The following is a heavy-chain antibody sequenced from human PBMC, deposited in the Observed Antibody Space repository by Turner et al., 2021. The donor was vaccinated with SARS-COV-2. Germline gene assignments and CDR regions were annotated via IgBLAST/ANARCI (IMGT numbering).Heavy chain of an antibody. CDR3: ARWTRVGATGGIDY. D-gene: IGHD1-26*01. J-gene: IGHJ4*02. CDR1: GYTFTGYG. CDR2: GSAVNGYT. V-gene: IGHV1-18*04. Sequence: QVQLVQSGAEVKKPAASVNLSFTASGYTFTGYGISWVRQAPGQGLEWMGWGSAVNGYTTYAPKLQDITTMTTDTATTTAYMGLRNLRSDDTALYYGARWTRVGATGGIDYWGQGTLVTVSS.